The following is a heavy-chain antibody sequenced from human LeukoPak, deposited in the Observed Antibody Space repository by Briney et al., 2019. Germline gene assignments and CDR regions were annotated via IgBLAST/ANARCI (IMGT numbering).Heavy chain of an antibody. D-gene: IGHD3-22*01. CDR3: AREIGDYYDSSGYRTYYFDY. J-gene: IGHJ4*02. Sequence: SETLSLTCTVSGGSISSYYWSWIRQPAGKGLEWIGRIYTSGSTNYNPSLKSRVTMSVDTSKNQISLKLSSVAAADTAVYYCAREIGDYYDSSGYRTYYFDYWGQGTLVTVSS. V-gene: IGHV4-4*07. CDR1: GGSISSYY. CDR2: IYTSGST.